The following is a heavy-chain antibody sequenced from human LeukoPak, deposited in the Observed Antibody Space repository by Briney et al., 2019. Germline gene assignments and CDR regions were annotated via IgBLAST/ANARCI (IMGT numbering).Heavy chain of an antibody. J-gene: IGHJ5*02. Sequence: GASVKVSCKASGFTFTGYYMHWVRQAPGQGLEWMGGINPNRGSTNYAHKFQGRVTMTRDTSISTAYMELSRLRSEDTAVYYCAREGSGYGNWFDPWGQGTLVTVSS. CDR1: GFTFTGYY. CDR3: AREGSGYGNWFDP. CDR2: INPNRGST. D-gene: IGHD5-18*01. V-gene: IGHV1-2*07.